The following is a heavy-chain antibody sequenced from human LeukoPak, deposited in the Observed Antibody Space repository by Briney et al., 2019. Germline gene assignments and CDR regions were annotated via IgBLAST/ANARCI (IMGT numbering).Heavy chain of an antibody. Sequence: SVKVSCKASGGTFSSYAISWVRQAPGQGLEWMGGIIPIFGTANYAQKFQGRVTITADESTSTAYMELSSLRSEDTAVYYCARDFRSTAPFGDYYYYMDVWGKGTTVTVSS. V-gene: IGHV1-69*13. CDR3: ARDFRSTAPFGDYYYYMDV. D-gene: IGHD2-2*01. CDR2: IIPIFGTA. CDR1: GGTFSSYA. J-gene: IGHJ6*03.